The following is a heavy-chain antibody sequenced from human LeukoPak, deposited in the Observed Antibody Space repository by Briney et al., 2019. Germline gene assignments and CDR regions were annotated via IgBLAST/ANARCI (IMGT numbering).Heavy chain of an antibody. CDR1: GFTFSSYG. CDR3: AKDRLRVAGGFDY. D-gene: IGHD3-10*01. Sequence: PGGSLRLSCEAFGFTFSSYGMSWVRQAPGKGLEWVSSISDSGGSTYYADSVKGRFTISRDNSKNTLYVQMNSLRAEDTAVYYCAKDRLRVAGGFDYWGQGTLVAVSS. J-gene: IGHJ4*02. CDR2: ISDSGGST. V-gene: IGHV3-23*01.